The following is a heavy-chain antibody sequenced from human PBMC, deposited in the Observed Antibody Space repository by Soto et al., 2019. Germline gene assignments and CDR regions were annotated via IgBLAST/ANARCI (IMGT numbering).Heavy chain of an antibody. D-gene: IGHD2-15*01. CDR2: ITGSGDVS. Sequence: VGALRLSCTTSVFTFSNYAMSCVRHAPGKWLEGVSVITGSGDVSYVTDRFKGRFTVSRDNSKNTLFLEMSSLRADDTAVYFSAKAQDASGNVNSYRDSWGPRFRVTASS. J-gene: IGHJ4*02. V-gene: IGHV3-23*01. CDR3: AKAQDASGNVNSYRDS. CDR1: VFTFSNYA.